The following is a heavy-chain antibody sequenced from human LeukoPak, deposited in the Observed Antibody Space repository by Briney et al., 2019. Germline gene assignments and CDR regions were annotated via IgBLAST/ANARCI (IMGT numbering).Heavy chain of an antibody. Sequence: SETLSLTCAVYGGSFSGYHWSWIRQPPGKGLEWIGEINHGGSTKYNPSLKSRVIISVDTSKNQFSLKLNSVTAADTAVYYCARSPLVYCSGGSCYYLDYWGQGTLVTVSS. D-gene: IGHD2-15*01. CDR2: INHGGST. CDR3: ARSPLVYCSGGSCYYLDY. V-gene: IGHV4-34*01. J-gene: IGHJ4*02. CDR1: GGSFSGYH.